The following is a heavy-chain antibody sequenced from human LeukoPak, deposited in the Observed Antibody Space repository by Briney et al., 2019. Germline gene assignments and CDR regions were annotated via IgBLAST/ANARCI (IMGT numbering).Heavy chain of an antibody. CDR2: IYPDDSDT. CDR3: ALSIAVAGTVTYFDF. D-gene: IGHD6-19*01. Sequence: GESLKISCKHSEYSFPNYCIGWVRQMPGKGLEWMGIIYPDDSDTRYSPSFQGQVTISADKSISTVYLQWTSLKASDTAMYYCALSIAVAGTVTYFDFWGQGILVTVSS. V-gene: IGHV5-51*01. J-gene: IGHJ4*02. CDR1: EYSFPNYC.